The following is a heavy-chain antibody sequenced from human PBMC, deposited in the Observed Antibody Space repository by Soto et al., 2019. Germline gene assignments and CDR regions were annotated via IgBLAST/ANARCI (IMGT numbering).Heavy chain of an antibody. CDR2: IYYSGST. D-gene: IGHD7-27*01. CDR1: GGSISSSNYY. Sequence: PSETLSLTCTVSGGSISSSNYYWGWIRQPPGKGLEWIGSIYYSGSTYYNPSLKSRVTISVDTSKNQFSLKLSSVTAADTAVYYCARGPSGDKVHYWGQGALVTVSS. CDR3: ARGPSGDKVHY. J-gene: IGHJ4*02. V-gene: IGHV4-39*01.